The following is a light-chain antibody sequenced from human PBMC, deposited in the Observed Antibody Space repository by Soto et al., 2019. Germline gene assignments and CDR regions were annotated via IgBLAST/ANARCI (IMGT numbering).Light chain of an antibody. V-gene: IGLV2-8*01. CDR3: SSYAGVNNV. CDR1: SSDVGGYNY. CDR2: EVN. Sequence: QSALTQPPSASGSPGQSVTISCTGTSSDVGGYNYVSWYQQNPGKVPKLMIYEVNKRPSGVPDRFSGSKSGNTASLTVSGLQAEDEADYYCSSYAGVNNVFGTGTKVTVL. J-gene: IGLJ1*01.